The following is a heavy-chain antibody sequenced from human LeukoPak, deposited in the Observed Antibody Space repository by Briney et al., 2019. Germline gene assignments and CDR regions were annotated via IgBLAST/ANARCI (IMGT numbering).Heavy chain of an antibody. V-gene: IGHV3-48*04. CDR1: GFTFSSYS. Sequence: GGSLRLSCAASGFTFSSYSMNWVRQAPGKGLEWVSYISTSSSTMYYADSVKGRFTISRDNAKNSLYLQMNSLRAEDTAVYFCLRSLMGTNEYWGQGTLVSLSS. D-gene: IGHD7-27*01. J-gene: IGHJ4*02. CDR3: LRSLMGTNEY. CDR2: ISTSSSTM.